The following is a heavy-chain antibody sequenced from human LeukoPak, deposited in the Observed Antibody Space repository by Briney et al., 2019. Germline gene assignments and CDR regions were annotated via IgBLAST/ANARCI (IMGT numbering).Heavy chain of an antibody. Sequence: GASVKVSCKASGYTFTNSYIHWVRQAPGQVLEWMGWINPNSGGTNYAQKFQGRVTMTRDTSISTAYMELSRLRSDDTAVYYCARERQQLVLHDYYYYMDVWGKGTTVTISS. J-gene: IGHJ6*03. CDR3: ARERQQLVLHDYYYYMDV. CDR1: GYTFTNSY. D-gene: IGHD6-13*01. V-gene: IGHV1-2*02. CDR2: INPNSGGT.